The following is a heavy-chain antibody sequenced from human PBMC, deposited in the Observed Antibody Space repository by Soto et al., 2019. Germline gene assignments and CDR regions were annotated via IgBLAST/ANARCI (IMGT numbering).Heavy chain of an antibody. CDR1: GYTFTGYY. D-gene: IGHD6-13*01. CDR2: INPNSGGT. Sequence: GASVKVSCKASGYTFTGYYMHWVRQAPGQGLEWMGWINPNSGGTNYAQKFQGWVTMTRDTSISTAYMELSRLRSDDTAVYYCARVGAAAGFGLGHGMDVWGQGTTVTVSS. V-gene: IGHV1-2*04. CDR3: ARVGAAAGFGLGHGMDV. J-gene: IGHJ6*02.